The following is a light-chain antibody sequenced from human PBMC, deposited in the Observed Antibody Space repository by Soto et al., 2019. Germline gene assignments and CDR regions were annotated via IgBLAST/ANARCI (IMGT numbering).Light chain of an antibody. V-gene: IGKV3-20*01. CDR2: GAS. Sequence: EIVLTQSPGALSLSPGERATLSCRASQTVSDNYLAWYQQKPGQAPRLLIYGASTRATGIPDRFSGSGSGTDCTLTISRLEPEDFAVYYCQQYGCSPRVSFGGGTKVEIK. CDR1: QTVSDNY. CDR3: QQYGCSPRVS. J-gene: IGKJ4*01.